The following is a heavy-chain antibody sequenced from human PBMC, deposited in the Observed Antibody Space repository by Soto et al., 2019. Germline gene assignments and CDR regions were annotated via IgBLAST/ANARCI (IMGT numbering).Heavy chain of an antibody. CDR3: ARVPGRL. CDR2: VYSGGAT. Sequence: QLVETGGGLIQPGTSLTLSCAASGFSVSRNYMTWVRQAPGKGLEWVSFVYSGGATFYADSVKGRFILSRDDSQNTMDLQMNNLRAEYTAVYYCARVPGRLWGRGTLVTVAS. CDR1: GFSVSRNY. V-gene: IGHV3-53*02. J-gene: IGHJ4*02. D-gene: IGHD3-10*01.